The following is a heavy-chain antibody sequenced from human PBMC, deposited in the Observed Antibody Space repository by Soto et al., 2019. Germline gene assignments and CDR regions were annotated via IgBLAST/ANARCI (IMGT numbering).Heavy chain of an antibody. J-gene: IGHJ2*01. CDR3: AREYGDYDSSGQLDYWYFDP. Sequence: QVQLVQSGAEVKEPGASVKISCKTSGYSFTSYVMHWVRQAPGQSLARMGWINAGNGNTKCSQKFQHRFTMTRDTASSTVYLELSSLTSEDTAVYYCAREYGDYDSSGQLDYWYFDPWGRGTLVTVSS. CDR2: INAGNGNT. D-gene: IGHD3-22*01. CDR1: GYSFTSYV. V-gene: IGHV1-3*01.